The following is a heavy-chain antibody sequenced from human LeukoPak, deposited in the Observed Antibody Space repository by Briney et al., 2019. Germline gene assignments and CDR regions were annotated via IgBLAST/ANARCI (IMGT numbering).Heavy chain of an antibody. CDR2: VNRDGSET. V-gene: IGHV3-7*03. J-gene: IGHJ6*02. CDR1: GFTFSSYS. Sequence: HPGGSLRLSCAASGFTFSSYSMNWVRQAPGKGLEWVANVNRDGSETYYLDSVKGRFTISKDNAKNSLYLQMNSLRAEDTALYHCARNNGMDVWGQGTTVIISS. CDR3: ARNNGMDV.